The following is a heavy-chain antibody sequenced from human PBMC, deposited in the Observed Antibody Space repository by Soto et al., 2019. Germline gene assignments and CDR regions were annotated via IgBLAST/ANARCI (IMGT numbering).Heavy chain of an antibody. V-gene: IGHV3-11*05. CDR3: AREPNSGSSWYDYFDY. CDR2: ISSSSSYT. J-gene: IGHJ4*02. CDR1: GFTFSDYY. Sequence: QVQLVESGGGLVKPGGSLRLSCAASGFTFSDYYMSWIRQAPGKGLEWVSYISSSSSYTNYADSVKGRFTISRDNAKNSLYLQMNSLRAEDTAVYYCAREPNSGSSWYDYFDYWGQGTLVTVSS. D-gene: IGHD6-13*01.